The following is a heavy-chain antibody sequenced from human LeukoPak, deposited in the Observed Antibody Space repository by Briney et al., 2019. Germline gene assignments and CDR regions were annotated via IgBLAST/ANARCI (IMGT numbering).Heavy chain of an antibody. V-gene: IGHV3-11*04. CDR3: ARARRFLEWFSPLAFDI. CDR2: ISSSGSTI. J-gene: IGHJ3*02. D-gene: IGHD3-3*01. CDR1: GFTFSDYY. Sequence: GGSLRLSCAASGFTFSDYYMSWIRQAPGKGLEWVSYISSSGSTIYYADSVEGRFTISRDNAKNSLYLQMNSLRAEDTAVYYCARARRFLEWFSPLAFDIWGQGTMVTVSS.